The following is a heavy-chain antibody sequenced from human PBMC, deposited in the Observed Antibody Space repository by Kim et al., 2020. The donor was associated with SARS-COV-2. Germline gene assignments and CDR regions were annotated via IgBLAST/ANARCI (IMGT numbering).Heavy chain of an antibody. CDR1: GYTFTSYA. V-gene: IGHV1-3*01. CDR2: INAGNGNT. Sequence: ASVKVSCKASGYTFTSYAMHWVRQAPGQRLEWMGWINAGNGNTKYSQKFQGRVTITRDTSASTAYMELSSLRSEDTAVYYCARAGGGGPDSQMDVWGQGTTVTVSS. CDR3: ARAGGGGPDSQMDV. J-gene: IGHJ6*02. D-gene: IGHD3-22*01.